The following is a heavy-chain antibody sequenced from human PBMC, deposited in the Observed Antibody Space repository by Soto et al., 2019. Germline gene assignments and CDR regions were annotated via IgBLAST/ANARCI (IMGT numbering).Heavy chain of an antibody. J-gene: IGHJ4*02. V-gene: IGHV3-48*01. Sequence: PGGSLRLSCAASGFTFSSYAMSWVRQAPGKGLEWVSAISGSSSTIYYADSVKGRFTISRDNAKNSLYLQMGSLRAEDMAVYYCARGPGYYFDYWGQGTLVTVSS. CDR3: ARGPGYYFDY. CDR2: ISGSSSTI. CDR1: GFTFSSYA.